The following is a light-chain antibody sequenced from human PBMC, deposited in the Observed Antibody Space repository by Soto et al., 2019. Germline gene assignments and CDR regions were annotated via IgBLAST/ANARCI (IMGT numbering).Light chain of an antibody. J-gene: IGKJ1*01. CDR2: GAS. Sequence: EGVLPQSTGPVSLSPGERSTLSCMASQSVSSSDLAWYQQKPGQAPRLLISGASGRATGIPDRFSASGSGTDFTLTISRLEPEDSAVFYCHRYGASPPTFGQGTKVDIK. CDR3: HRYGASPPT. V-gene: IGKV3-20*01. CDR1: QSVSSSD.